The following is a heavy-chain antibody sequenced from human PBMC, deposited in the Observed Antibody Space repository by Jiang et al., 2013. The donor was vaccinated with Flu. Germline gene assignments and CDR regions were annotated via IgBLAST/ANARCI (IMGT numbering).Heavy chain of an antibody. Sequence: GPGLVKPSETLSLTCTVSGGSISSYYWSWIRQPPGKGLEWIGYIYYSGSTNYNPSLKSRVTISVDTSKNQFSLKLSSVTAADTAVYYCARHVPMRASLDHARPVGSIDYWGQGTLVTVSS. CDR3: ARHVPMRASLDHARPVGSIDY. CDR1: GGSISSYY. J-gene: IGHJ4*02. CDR2: IYYSGST. V-gene: IGHV4-59*08. D-gene: IGHD1-26*01.